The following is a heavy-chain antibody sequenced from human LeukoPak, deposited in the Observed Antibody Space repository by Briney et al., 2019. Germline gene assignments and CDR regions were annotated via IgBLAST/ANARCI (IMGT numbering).Heavy chain of an antibody. D-gene: IGHD2-21*01. V-gene: IGHV3-9*01. Sequence: GGSLRLSCVASGFTFVDHAIHGVRQAPGKGLGWVSIISWYSGNIGYADSVKGRFSISRDNAKNTLYLEMNSLRTDDTALYFCARDVWRRAFYYAMDVWGLGTTVAVSS. CDR2: ISWYSGNI. CDR1: GFTFVDHA. CDR3: ARDVWRRAFYYAMDV. J-gene: IGHJ6*02.